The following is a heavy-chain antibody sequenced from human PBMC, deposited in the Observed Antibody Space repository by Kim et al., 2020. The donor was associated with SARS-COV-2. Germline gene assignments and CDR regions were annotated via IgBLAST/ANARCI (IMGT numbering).Heavy chain of an antibody. D-gene: IGHD4-17*01. CDR2: IRSKAYGGTT. J-gene: IGHJ2*01. CDR1: GFTFGDYA. V-gene: IGHV3-49*04. Sequence: GGSLRLSCTASGFTFGDYAMSWVRQAPGKGLEWVGFIRSKAYGGTTEYAASVKGRFTISRDDSKSIAYLQMNSLKTEDTAVYYCTRDGLHWYFDLWGRGTLVTVSS. CDR3: TRDGLHWYFDL.